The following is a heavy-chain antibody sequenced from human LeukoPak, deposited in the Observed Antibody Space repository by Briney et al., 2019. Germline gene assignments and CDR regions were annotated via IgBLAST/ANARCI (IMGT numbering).Heavy chain of an antibody. CDR1: GDSMSSSY. CDR2: INKDGST. J-gene: IGHJ5*02. CDR3: ARRVTEGIPVNEGNWFDP. V-gene: IGHV4-59*08. D-gene: IGHD2-2*01. Sequence: SETLSLTCTVSGDSMSSSYWSWIRQSPGKGLEWIGRINKDGSTIYNLSLKSRVTISIDTSRNQFSLKLTSVTAADTAVYYCARRVTEGIPVNEGNWFDPWGQGTLVTVS.